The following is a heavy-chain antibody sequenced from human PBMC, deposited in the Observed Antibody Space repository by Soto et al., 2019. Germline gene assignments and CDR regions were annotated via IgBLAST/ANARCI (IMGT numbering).Heavy chain of an antibody. CDR2: VNPILSMS. CDR1: GDTFSFYS. Sequence: QVQLVQSGAEVKRPGSSVKVSCKASGDTFSFYSINWVRQAPGLGLEWMGRVNPILSMSNYAQRFQGRVTMTADKSTSTAYMELSGLRSEDTALYYCATSYDSRYRAFDYWGQGALVPVSS. J-gene: IGHJ4*02. D-gene: IGHD3-16*01. V-gene: IGHV1-69*04. CDR3: ATSYDSRYRAFDY.